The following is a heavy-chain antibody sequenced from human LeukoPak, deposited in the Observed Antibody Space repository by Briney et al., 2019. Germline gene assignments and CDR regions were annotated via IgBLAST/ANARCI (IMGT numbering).Heavy chain of an antibody. Sequence: SETLSLTCTVSGYSISSGYYWGWIRPPPGTGLEWIGSIYHSGSTYYTQSLKSRVTISVDTSKNQFSVKLSSVTPADTAVYYCARVVIDSYGSGSYQNWFDPWGQGTLVTVSS. CDR3: ARVVIDSYGSGSYQNWFDP. V-gene: IGHV4-38-2*02. D-gene: IGHD3-10*01. CDR2: IYHSGST. CDR1: GYSISSGYY. J-gene: IGHJ5*02.